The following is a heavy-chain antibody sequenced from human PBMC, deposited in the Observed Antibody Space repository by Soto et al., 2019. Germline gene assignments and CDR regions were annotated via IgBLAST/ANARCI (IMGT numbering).Heavy chain of an antibody. CDR1: GGSISSYY. J-gene: IGHJ4*02. CDR3: ARGPNYDFWSGYFRG. V-gene: IGHV4-59*01. D-gene: IGHD3-3*01. Sequence: SETLSLTCTVSGGSISSYYWSWIRQPPGKGLEWIGYIYYTGSSNYNPSLKSRVTMSVDLSRNQFSLRLSSVTTADTAVYYWARGPNYDFWSGYFRGWGQGTLVTVSS. CDR2: IYYTGSS.